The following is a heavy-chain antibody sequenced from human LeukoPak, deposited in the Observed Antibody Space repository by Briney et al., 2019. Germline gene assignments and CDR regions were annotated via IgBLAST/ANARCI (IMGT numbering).Heavy chain of an antibody. CDR3: ASSSGWYLGYFDY. CDR2: INHSGST. V-gene: IGHV4-34*01. D-gene: IGHD6-19*01. CDR1: GGSFSGYY. Sequence: SETLSLTCAVYGGSFSGYYWSWIRQPPGKGLEWIGEINHSGSTNYNPSLKSRVTISVDTSKNQFSLKLSSVTAADTAVYYCASSSGWYLGYFDYWGQGTLVTVSS. J-gene: IGHJ4*02.